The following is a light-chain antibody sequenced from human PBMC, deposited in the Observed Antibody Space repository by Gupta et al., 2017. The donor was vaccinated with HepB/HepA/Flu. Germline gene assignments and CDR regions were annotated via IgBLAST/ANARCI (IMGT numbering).Light chain of an antibody. CDR1: QDIKTY. J-gene: IGKJ3*01. V-gene: IGKV1-33*01. CDR2: DAS. Sequence: DIQMTQSPSSLSASVGDRVTITCQASQDIKTYLNWYQQKPGKAPKLLVYDASTLERGVPSRFSGSGGGTHFTLTISSLEPEDIATYYCQQYDNLLPIVGHGTRVDIK. CDR3: QQYDNLLPI.